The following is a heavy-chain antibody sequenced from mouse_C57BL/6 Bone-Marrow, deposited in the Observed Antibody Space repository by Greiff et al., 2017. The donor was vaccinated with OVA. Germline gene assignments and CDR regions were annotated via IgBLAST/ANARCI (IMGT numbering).Heavy chain of an antibody. CDR1: GYSITSGYY. Sequence: VQLKQSGPGLVKPSQSLSLTCSVTGYSITSGYYWNWIRQFPGNKLEWMGYISYDGSNNYNPSLKNRISITRDTSKNQFFLKLNSVTTEDTATYYCARGVLRPRGQGTLVTVSA. J-gene: IGHJ3*01. D-gene: IGHD1-2*01. CDR2: ISYDGSN. V-gene: IGHV3-6*01. CDR3: ARGVLRP.